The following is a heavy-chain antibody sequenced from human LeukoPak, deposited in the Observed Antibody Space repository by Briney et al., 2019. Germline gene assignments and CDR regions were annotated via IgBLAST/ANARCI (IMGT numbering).Heavy chain of an antibody. D-gene: IGHD2-21*01. Sequence: SETLSLTCTVSGCSISSYYWSWIRQPPGKGLEWIGCIYYSGGTYYNPSIKRRVTISVEPSKNQFSLKLSSVTAEDRAGYYCESCFHHSRFDYWGQGTLVTVSS. J-gene: IGHJ4*02. CDR3: ESCFHHSRFDY. CDR2: IYYSGGT. V-gene: IGHV4-59*12. CDR1: GCSISSYY.